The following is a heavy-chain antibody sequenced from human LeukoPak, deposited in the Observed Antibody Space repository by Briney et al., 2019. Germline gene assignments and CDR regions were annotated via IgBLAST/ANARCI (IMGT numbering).Heavy chain of an antibody. CDR2: IYPGDSNT. Sequence: GESLKISCKDSRYSFTNYWIGWVRQLPGKGLEWMGIIYPGDSNTTYSPSFQCQVTISADKSISTAYLQWSSLKASDTAIYYCAKRPGRHAPWVSWGQGTLVTVSS. J-gene: IGHJ5*02. CDR1: RYSFTNYW. CDR3: AKRPGRHAPWVS. V-gene: IGHV5-51*01. D-gene: IGHD1-1*01.